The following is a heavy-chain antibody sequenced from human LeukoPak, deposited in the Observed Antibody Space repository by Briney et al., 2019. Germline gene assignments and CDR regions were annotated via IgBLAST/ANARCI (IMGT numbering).Heavy chain of an antibody. Sequence: GGALRLSCAASGFTFSIYAMTWVRQAPGKGLQWVSSISSSSSYIYYADSVKGRFTISRDNAKDSLYLQMNSLRAEDTAVYYCAKERPYYYGSGLNWFDPWGQGTLVTVSS. J-gene: IGHJ5*02. CDR3: AKERPYYYGSGLNWFDP. CDR1: GFTFSIYA. D-gene: IGHD3-10*01. CDR2: ISSSSSYI. V-gene: IGHV3-21*04.